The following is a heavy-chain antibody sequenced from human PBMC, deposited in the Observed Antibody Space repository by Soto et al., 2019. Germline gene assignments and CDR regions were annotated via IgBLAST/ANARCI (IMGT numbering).Heavy chain of an antibody. Sequence: PGGSLRLSCAASGFTFSIYSMNWVRQAPGKGLEWVSSISSSSSYIYYADSVKGRFTISRDNAKNSLYLQMNSLRAEDTAVYYCVRTDGIAAAGECVGWFDPWGQGTLVTVS. CDR3: VRTDGIAAAGECVGWFDP. CDR2: ISSSSSYI. V-gene: IGHV3-21*01. CDR1: GFTFSIYS. D-gene: IGHD6-13*01. J-gene: IGHJ5*02.